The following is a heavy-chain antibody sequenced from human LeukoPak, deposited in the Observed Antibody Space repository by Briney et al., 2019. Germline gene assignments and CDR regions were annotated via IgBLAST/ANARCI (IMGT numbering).Heavy chain of an antibody. V-gene: IGHV1-46*01. D-gene: IGHD2-2*01. J-gene: IGHJ3*02. CDR1: GYTFTSYY. CDR3: ARERCSSTNCYDAFDI. Sequence: WASVKVSCKASGYTFTSYYIHWVRQAPGRGLEWMGIIHPNGGSTSYSQRFQGRVSTTRDMSTSTVYMELSSPTSEDTAVYYCARERCSSTNCYDAFDIWGQGTMVTVSS. CDR2: IHPNGGST.